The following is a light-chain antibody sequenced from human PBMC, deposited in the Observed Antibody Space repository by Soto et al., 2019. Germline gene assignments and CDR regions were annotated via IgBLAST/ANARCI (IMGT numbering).Light chain of an antibody. J-gene: IGKJ3*01. CDR3: QQRET. V-gene: IGKV1-39*01. CDR1: QSISSY. Sequence: DIQMTQSPSSLSASVGDRVAITCRASQSISSYLNWYQQKPGKAPKLLIYAASSLQSGVPSRFSGSGSGTDFTLTIRSLQPEDFATYYCQQRETFGPGTKVDIK. CDR2: AAS.